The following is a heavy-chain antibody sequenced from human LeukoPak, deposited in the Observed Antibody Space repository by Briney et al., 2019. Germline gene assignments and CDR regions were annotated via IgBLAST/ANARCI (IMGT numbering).Heavy chain of an antibody. D-gene: IGHD6-6*01. CDR2: IKQDGSEK. CDR3: ARLLRSSIAATLDSVDY. Sequence: GGSLRLSCAASGFTFSSYWMSWVRQAPGKGLEWVANIKQDGSEKYYVDSVKGRFTISRDNAKNSLYLQMNSLRAEDTAVYYCARLLRSSIAATLDSVDYWGQGTLVTVSS. J-gene: IGHJ4*02. V-gene: IGHV3-7*01. CDR1: GFTFSSYW.